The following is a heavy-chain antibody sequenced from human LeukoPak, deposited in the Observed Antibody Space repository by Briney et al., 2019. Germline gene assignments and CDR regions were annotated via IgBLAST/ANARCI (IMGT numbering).Heavy chain of an antibody. CDR3: AREIPQQLVAMDV. Sequence: GGSLRLSCAASGFTFSSYEMNWVRQAPGKGLEWVSYISSSGSTIYYADSVKGRFTISRDNAKNSLYLQMNGLRDEDTAVYYCAREIPQQLVAMDVWGQGTTVTVAS. V-gene: IGHV3-48*03. D-gene: IGHD6-13*01. CDR1: GFTFSSYE. CDR2: ISSSGSTI. J-gene: IGHJ6*02.